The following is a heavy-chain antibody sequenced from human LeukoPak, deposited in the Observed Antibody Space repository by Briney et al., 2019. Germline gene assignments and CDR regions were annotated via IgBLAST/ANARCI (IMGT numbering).Heavy chain of an antibody. D-gene: IGHD6-13*01. Sequence: SETLSLTCTVSGGSIDSYYWTWIRRPAGKALEWIGRIYSSGTTNYNPSLKSRVTMSVDTSKNQFSLNLTSVTAADTAVYYCARGTRSSSWYAGSFDYWGQGTLVTVSS. V-gene: IGHV4-4*07. CDR1: GGSIDSYY. CDR3: ARGTRSSSWYAGSFDY. CDR2: IYSSGTT. J-gene: IGHJ4*02.